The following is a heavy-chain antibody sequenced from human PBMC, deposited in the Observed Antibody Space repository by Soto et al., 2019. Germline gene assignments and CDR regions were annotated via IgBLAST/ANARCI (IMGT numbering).Heavy chain of an antibody. Sequence: EVQLVESGGGLVQPGGSLRLSCAASGFTFSSYWMSWFSQAPGKGLAWVANIKQDGSAEYYVDSVKGRFTISRDNAKNSLYLQMNTLRAEDTAVYYCARAGHYRLDPRPADFWGQGTLVTVSS. CDR2: IKQDGSAE. D-gene: IGHD3-10*01. J-gene: IGHJ4*02. CDR3: ARAGHYRLDPRPADF. CDR1: GFTFSSYW. V-gene: IGHV3-7*04.